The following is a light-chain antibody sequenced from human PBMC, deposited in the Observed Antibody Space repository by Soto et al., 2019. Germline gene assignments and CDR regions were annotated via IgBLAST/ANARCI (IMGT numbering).Light chain of an antibody. J-gene: IGKJ2*01. CDR3: HTYNSYSLHT. Sequence: DIQMTQSPSTLSASIGDRVTITCRASESIRTWLAWYQHKPGKAPKFLIYDASTLESGVPSRFSGSGSGTDFTLTISSLQPDDFATYYCHTYNSYSLHTFGQGTKLEIK. CDR2: DAS. CDR1: ESIRTW. V-gene: IGKV1-5*01.